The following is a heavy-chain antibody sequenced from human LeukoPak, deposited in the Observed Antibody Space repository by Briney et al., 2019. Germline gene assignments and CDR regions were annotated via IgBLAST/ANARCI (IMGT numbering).Heavy chain of an antibody. CDR1: GFSPSTSGVG. J-gene: IGHJ3*01. D-gene: IGHD2-15*01. Sequence: SGPTLVKPTQTLTLTCTFSGFSPSTSGVGVGWIRQPPGKALEWLALIYWDDDKRYSPSLKSRLTITKDTSKNQVVLTMTNMDPVDTATYYCAHRGRYCSDSYCYGAFHVWGQGTMVTVSS. CDR3: AHRGRYCSDSYCYGAFHV. CDR2: IYWDDDK. V-gene: IGHV2-5*02.